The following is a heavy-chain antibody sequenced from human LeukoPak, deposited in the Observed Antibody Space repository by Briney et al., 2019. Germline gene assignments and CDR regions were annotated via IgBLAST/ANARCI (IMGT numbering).Heavy chain of an antibody. CDR3: ARGKGIVTRSSPIGPYYYSMDV. J-gene: IGHJ6*02. Sequence: PSETLSLTCAVYGGSFSGYYWSWIRQPPGKGLEWIGEINHSGSTNYNPSLKSRVTISIDTSKNQFSLKLSSVTAADTAVYYCARGKGIVTRSSPIGPYYYSMDVWGQGTTVTVSS. D-gene: IGHD6-6*01. V-gene: IGHV4-34*01. CDR1: GGSFSGYY. CDR2: INHSGST.